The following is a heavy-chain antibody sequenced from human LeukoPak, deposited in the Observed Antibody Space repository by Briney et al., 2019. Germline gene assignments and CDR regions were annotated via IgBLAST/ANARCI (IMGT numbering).Heavy chain of an antibody. CDR2: ISRSGGST. V-gene: IGHV3-23*01. CDR3: ARDNLVDGASPQEEAFDM. J-gene: IGHJ3*02. CDR1: GFSFSSYA. D-gene: IGHD2-2*01. Sequence: QSGGSLRLSCAASGFSFSSYAMSWVRQAPGKGLEWVSAISRSGGSTYYADSVKGRFTISRDDSKNTLYLQMNSLRAEDTAVYFCARDNLVDGASPQEEAFDMWGQETMVTVS.